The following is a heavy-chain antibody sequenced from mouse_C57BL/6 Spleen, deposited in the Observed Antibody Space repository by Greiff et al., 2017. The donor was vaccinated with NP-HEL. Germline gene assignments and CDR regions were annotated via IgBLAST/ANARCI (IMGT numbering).Heavy chain of an antibody. CDR1: GYAFTSYW. D-gene: IGHD2-4*01. J-gene: IGHJ2*01. Sequence: VQLQQSGAELVQPGASVKISCKASGYAFTSYWMNWVKQRPGKGLEWIGQIYPGGGDTNYNGTFKGKDTLTADKSSSTAYMKLSSLTSEDSAVYFCARPHYDYGVRGFDDWGQGTTLTVSS. CDR2: IYPGGGDT. V-gene: IGHV1-80*01. CDR3: ARPHYDYGVRGFDD.